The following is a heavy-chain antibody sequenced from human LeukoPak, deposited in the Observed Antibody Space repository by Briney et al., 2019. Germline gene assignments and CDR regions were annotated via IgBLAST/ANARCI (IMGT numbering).Heavy chain of an antibody. V-gene: IGHV3-21*01. Sequence: GGSLRLSCAASGFTFSSYSMNWVRQAPGKGLEWVSSSSSSSSYIYYADSVKGRFTISRDNAKNSLYLQMNSLRAEDTAVYYCARDRNGDYYDSSGYSPWGQGTLVTVSS. CDR1: GFTFSSYS. CDR3: ARDRNGDYYDSSGYSP. CDR2: SSSSSSYI. D-gene: IGHD3-22*01. J-gene: IGHJ4*02.